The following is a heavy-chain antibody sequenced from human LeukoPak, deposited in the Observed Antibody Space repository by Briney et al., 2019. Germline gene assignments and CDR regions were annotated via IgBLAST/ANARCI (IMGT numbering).Heavy chain of an antibody. D-gene: IGHD6-13*01. CDR3: ARDLKTGSSWGDFDY. Sequence: GGSLRLSCAASGFTFSSYSMNWVRQAPGKGLEWVSYINSGSSVIYYADSVKGRFTISRDNAKNSLYLQMNSLRDEDTAVYYCARDLKTGSSWGDFDYWGQGTLVTVSS. V-gene: IGHV3-48*02. J-gene: IGHJ4*02. CDR1: GFTFSSYS. CDR2: INSGSSVI.